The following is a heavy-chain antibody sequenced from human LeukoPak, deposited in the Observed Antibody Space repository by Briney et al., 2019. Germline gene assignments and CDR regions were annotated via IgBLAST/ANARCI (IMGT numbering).Heavy chain of an antibody. CDR2: IIPIFGTA. J-gene: IGHJ2*01. CDR3: ARDPPPVEKSYRSYWYFDL. CDR1: GGTFSSYA. D-gene: IGHD3-16*02. V-gene: IGHV1-69*05. Sequence: SVKVSCKASGGTFSSYAISWVRQAPGQGLEWMGGIIPIFGTANYAQKFQGRVTITTDESTSTAYMELSSLRSEDTAVYYCARDPPPVEKSYRSYWYFDLWGRGTLVTVSS.